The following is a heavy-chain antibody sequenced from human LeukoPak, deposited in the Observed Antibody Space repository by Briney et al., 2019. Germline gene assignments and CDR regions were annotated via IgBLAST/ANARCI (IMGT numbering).Heavy chain of an antibody. CDR1: GLTFSSYA. Sequence: GGSLRLSCAASGLTFSSYAMSWVRQAPGKGLEWVSAISGSGGSTYYADSVKGRFTISRDNSKNTLYLQMNSLRAEDTAVYYCAKEALRYFDWLSSGYYFDYWGQGTLVTVSS. V-gene: IGHV3-23*01. J-gene: IGHJ4*02. D-gene: IGHD3-9*01. CDR2: ISGSGGST. CDR3: AKEALRYFDWLSSGYYFDY.